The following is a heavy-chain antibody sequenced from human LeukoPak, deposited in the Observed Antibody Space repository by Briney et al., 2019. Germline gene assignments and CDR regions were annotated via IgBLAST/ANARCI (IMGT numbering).Heavy chain of an antibody. Sequence: GGSLRLSCEASGFTFSDPYMSWIRRAPGKGLEWVSAISGSGGSTYYADSVKGRFTISRDNSKNTLYLQMNSLRAEDTAVYYCAKDRYFRYFDYWGQGTLVTVSS. D-gene: IGHD3-9*01. CDR3: AKDRYFRYFDY. V-gene: IGHV3-23*01. J-gene: IGHJ4*02. CDR2: ISGSGGST. CDR1: GFTFSDPY.